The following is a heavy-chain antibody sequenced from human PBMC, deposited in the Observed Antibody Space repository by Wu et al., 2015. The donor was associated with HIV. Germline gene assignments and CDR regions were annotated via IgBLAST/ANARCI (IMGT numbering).Heavy chain of an antibody. V-gene: IGHV1-46*01. CDR3: ARELYGAVSGLSMDV. Sequence: QVQLVQSGTEVKKPGTSLTMSCETSGYTFTNYYIHWVRQAPGQGLEWVGMTNTDGGNTRFAQRFRGRVTMPRDSSTKTVNLHLSNLKYEDTAVYHCARELYGAVSGLSMDVWGRGTTVIVS. CDR1: GYTFTNYY. J-gene: IGHJ6*03. D-gene: IGHD4-17*01. CDR2: TNTDGGNT.